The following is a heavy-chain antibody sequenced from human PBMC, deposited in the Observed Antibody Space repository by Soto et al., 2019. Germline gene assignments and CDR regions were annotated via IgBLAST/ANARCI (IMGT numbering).Heavy chain of an antibody. CDR1: GYSFPNYW. V-gene: IGHV5-51*01. D-gene: IGHD6-19*01. Sequence: GESLNISCKASGYSFPNYWIAWVRQMPGKGLEWMGIIYPDDSDTRYSPSFQGQVTISADKSITTAYLQWSSLKASDTAIYYCARQGGTGWKRYYGMDVWGQGTTVTVSS. J-gene: IGHJ6*02. CDR2: IYPDDSDT. CDR3: ARQGGTGWKRYYGMDV.